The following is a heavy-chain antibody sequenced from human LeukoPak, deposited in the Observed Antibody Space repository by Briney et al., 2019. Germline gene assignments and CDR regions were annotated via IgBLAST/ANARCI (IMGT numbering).Heavy chain of an antibody. D-gene: IGHD6-19*01. V-gene: IGHV3-66*04. CDR2: IYNSGTT. J-gene: IGHJ4*02. Sequence: GGSLRLSCVASGFTVSSNYLTWVRQAPGKGLEWVSIIYNSGTTYYADSVKGRFTISRDNSKNTVYLQMNSLRAEDTALYYCARQHSSGWSYFDYWGQGILVTVSS. CDR3: ARQHSSGWSYFDY. CDR1: GFTVSSNY.